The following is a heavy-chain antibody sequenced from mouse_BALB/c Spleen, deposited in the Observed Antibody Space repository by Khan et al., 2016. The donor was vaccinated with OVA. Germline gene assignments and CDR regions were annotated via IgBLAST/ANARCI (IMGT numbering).Heavy chain of an antibody. CDR1: GYTFTSYT. Sequence: QVQLQQSGAELARPGASVKMSCKASGYTFTSYTMQWVKQRPGQGLEWIGYINPSSGYTKYNQKFKDKATLTADKSSSTAYMQLSSLTSEYSAVYYCARTHDRWVQGTTLTVSS. V-gene: IGHV1-4*01. CDR2: INPSSGYT. J-gene: IGHJ2*01. D-gene: IGHD2-3*01. CDR3: ARTHDR.